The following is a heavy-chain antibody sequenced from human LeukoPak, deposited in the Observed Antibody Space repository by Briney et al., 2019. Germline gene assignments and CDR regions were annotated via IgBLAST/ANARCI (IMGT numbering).Heavy chain of an antibody. V-gene: IGHV3-48*02. CDR2: ISSSSSTI. CDR3: ARDLWYYYGLDIEALDM. D-gene: IGHD3-10*01. Sequence: GGSLRLSCAASGFTFSNYYMNWVRQAPGKGLEWVSYISSSSSTIYYADSVKGRFTISRDNAKNSLYLQVNSLRDEDTAVYYCARDLWYYYGLDIEALDMWCQGTMVTVSA. CDR1: GFTFSNYY. J-gene: IGHJ3*02.